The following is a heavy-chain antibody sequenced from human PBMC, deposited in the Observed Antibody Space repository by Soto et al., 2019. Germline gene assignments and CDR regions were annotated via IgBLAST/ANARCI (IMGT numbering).Heavy chain of an antibody. D-gene: IGHD3-10*01. CDR2: ISSSSSTI. CDR3: AREVVRGVILSYYYYGMDV. J-gene: IGHJ6*02. V-gene: IGHV3-48*02. Sequence: GGSLRLSCAASGFTFSSYSMNWVRQAPGKGLEWVSYISSSSSTIYYADSVKGRFTISRDNAKNSLYLQMNSLRDEDTAVYYCAREVVRGVILSYYYYGMDVWGQGTTVTVSS. CDR1: GFTFSSYS.